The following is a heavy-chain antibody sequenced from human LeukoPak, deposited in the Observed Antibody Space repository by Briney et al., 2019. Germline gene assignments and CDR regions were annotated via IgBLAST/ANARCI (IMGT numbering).Heavy chain of an antibody. CDR3: AKGPYDFWSGSLDY. Sequence: GRSLRLSCAASGFTFSSYAMHWVRQAPGKGLEWVAVISYDGSNKYYADSVKGRFTISRDNSKNTLYLQMNSLRAEDTAVYYCAKGPYDFWSGSLDYWGQGTLVTVSS. V-gene: IGHV3-30-3*01. CDR1: GFTFSSYA. D-gene: IGHD3-3*01. CDR2: ISYDGSNK. J-gene: IGHJ4*02.